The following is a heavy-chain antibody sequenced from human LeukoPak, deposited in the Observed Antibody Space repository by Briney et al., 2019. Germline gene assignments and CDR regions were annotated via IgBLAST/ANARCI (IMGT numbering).Heavy chain of an antibody. Sequence: ASVKVSCKASGYTFTNYDINWVRQAPGQGLEWMGWMNPNSGDTGYAEKFQGRVTMTRDTSTNTAYMELTSLTSDDTAIFYWARTGMGGNVWIDSWGQGTLVTVSS. D-gene: IGHD1-26*01. J-gene: IGHJ5*01. CDR3: ARTGMGGNVWIDS. V-gene: IGHV1-8*01. CDR2: MNPNSGDT. CDR1: GYTFTNYD.